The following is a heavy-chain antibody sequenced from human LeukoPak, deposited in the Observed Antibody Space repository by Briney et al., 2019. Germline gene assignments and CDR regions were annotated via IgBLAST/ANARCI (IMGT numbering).Heavy chain of an antibody. CDR3: AKAQTWFGYNDY. CDR1: GFTVSSNY. CDR2: IYSGGST. J-gene: IGHJ4*02. Sequence: GGSLRLSCAASGFTVSSNYMSWVRQAPGKGLEWVSVIYSGGSTYYADSVKGRFTISRDNSKNTLYLQMNSLRAEDTAVYYCAKAQTWFGYNDYWGQGTLVTVSS. V-gene: IGHV3-53*01. D-gene: IGHD3-10*01.